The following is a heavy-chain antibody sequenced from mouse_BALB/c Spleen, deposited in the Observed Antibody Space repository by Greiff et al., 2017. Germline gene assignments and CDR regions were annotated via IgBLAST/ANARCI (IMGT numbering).Heavy chain of an antibody. V-gene: IGHV5-9-4*01. CDR2: ISSGGSYT. CDR1: GFTFSSYA. CDR3: ARGPYYYGSRGAMDY. D-gene: IGHD1-1*01. Sequence: DVMLVESGGGLVKPGGSLKLSCAASGFTFSSYAMSWVRQSPEKRLEWVAEISSGGSYTYYPDTVTGRFTISRDNAKNTLYLEMSSLRSEDTAMYYCARGPYYYGSRGAMDYWGQGTSVTVSS. J-gene: IGHJ4*01.